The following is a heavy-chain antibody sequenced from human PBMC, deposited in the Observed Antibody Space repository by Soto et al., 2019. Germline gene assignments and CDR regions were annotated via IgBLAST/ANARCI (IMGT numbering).Heavy chain of an antibody. D-gene: IGHD3-3*01. V-gene: IGHV3-23*01. J-gene: IGHJ5*02. CDR3: AKVGVRDVLRFLEWSATLAGGWFDP. Sequence: GGSLRLSCAASGFTFSSYAMSWVRQAPGKGLEWVSAISGSGGSTYYADSVKGRFTISRDNSKNTLYLQMNSLRAEDTAVYYCAKVGVRDVLRFLEWSATLAGGWFDPWGQGTLVTVSS. CDR2: ISGSGGST. CDR1: GFTFSSYA.